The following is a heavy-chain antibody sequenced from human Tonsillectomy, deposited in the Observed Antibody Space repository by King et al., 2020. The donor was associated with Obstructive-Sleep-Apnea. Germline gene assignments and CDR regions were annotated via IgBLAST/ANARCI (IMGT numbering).Heavy chain of an antibody. CDR2: ISGSGGST. Sequence: QLVQSGGGLVQPGGSLRLSCAASGFPFSSYSMSWVRQAPGKGRGWASAISGSGGSTYYADSVKVRFTISRDNSKNTLYLQMNSLRAEDTAVYYCAPLWEGGPGWFDPWGQGTLVTVSS. CDR3: APLWEGGPGWFDP. D-gene: IGHD1-26*01. CDR1: GFPFSSYS. V-gene: IGHV3-23*04. J-gene: IGHJ5*02.